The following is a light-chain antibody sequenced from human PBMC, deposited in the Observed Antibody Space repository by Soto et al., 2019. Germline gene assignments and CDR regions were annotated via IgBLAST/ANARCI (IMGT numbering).Light chain of an antibody. CDR1: NIDSRT. CDR3: QVWDNVDDHIYV. V-gene: IGLV3-21*02. Sequence: ELTQPPSVSVAPGQTATISCGENNIDSRTVHWYQQKPGQAPLLVVYDNSFRPSGIPNRFSGSNSGNTATLTISRVEAGDEADYYCQVWDNVDDHIYVFGTGTKV. J-gene: IGLJ1*01. CDR2: DNS.